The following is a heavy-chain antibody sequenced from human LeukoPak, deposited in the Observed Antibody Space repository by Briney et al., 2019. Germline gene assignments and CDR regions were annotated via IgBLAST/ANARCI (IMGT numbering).Heavy chain of an antibody. CDR1: GYSFTSYW. D-gene: IGHD5-18*01. CDR2: IYPGDSDT. CDR3: ARVDTAMVTTLGYFDY. J-gene: IGHJ4*02. Sequence: GEALKISCQGSGYSFTSYWIGWVRQMPGKGLGWVGIIYPGDSDTRYSPSFQGQVTISADKSISTAYLQWSSLKASDTAMYYCARVDTAMVTTLGYFDYWGQGTLVTVSS. V-gene: IGHV5-51*01.